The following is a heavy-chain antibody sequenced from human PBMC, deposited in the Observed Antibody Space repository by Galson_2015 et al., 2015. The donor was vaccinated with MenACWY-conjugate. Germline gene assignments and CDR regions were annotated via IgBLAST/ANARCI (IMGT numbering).Heavy chain of an antibody. CDR2: INWNGDRT. CDR3: ARGVEQWLVRPSTHFDI. Sequence: SLRLSCAGSGFTFDDHGMYWVRQAPGKGLEWVSSINWNGDRTGYADSVKGRFTISRDNAKNSLYLQMNNLRAEDTAFYHCARGVEQWLVRPSTHFDIWAKGHCSPSLQ. J-gene: IGHJ3*02. V-gene: IGHV3-20*01. CDR1: GFTFDDHG. D-gene: IGHD6-19*01.